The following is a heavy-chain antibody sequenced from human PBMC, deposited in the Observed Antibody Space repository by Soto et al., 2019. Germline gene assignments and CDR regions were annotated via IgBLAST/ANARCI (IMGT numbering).Heavy chain of an antibody. CDR1: GYTFTSYG. CDR2: ISAYNGNT. V-gene: IGHV1-18*01. Sequence: ASVKVSCKASGYTFTSYGISWVRQAPGQGLEWMGWISAYNGNTNYAQKLQGRVTMTTDTSTSTAYMELRSLRSDDTAVYYCARVQESRYYDFWSGYYPDAFDIWGQGTMVT. CDR3: ARVQESRYYDFWSGYYPDAFDI. J-gene: IGHJ3*02. D-gene: IGHD3-3*01.